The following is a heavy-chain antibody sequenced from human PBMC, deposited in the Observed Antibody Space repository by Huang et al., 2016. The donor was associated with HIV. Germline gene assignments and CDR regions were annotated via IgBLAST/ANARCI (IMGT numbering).Heavy chain of an antibody. J-gene: IGHJ4*02. CDR2: MNPNSGNT. D-gene: IGHD2-15*01. CDR3: ATLPPVNYGRSGGRVRDY. Sequence: QVQLVQSGAEVKKPGASVKVSCKASGYTFSNYDINWVRQAPGQGLEWMGMMNPNSGNTGNGRKVQGGVTRTRSTSISTAYMELSRLRFEDTAVYYCATLPPVNYGRSGGRVRDYWGQGSLVTVSS. CDR1: GYTFSNYD. V-gene: IGHV1-8*01.